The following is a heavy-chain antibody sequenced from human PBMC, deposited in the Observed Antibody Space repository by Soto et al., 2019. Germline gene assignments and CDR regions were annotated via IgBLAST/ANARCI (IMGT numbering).Heavy chain of an antibody. CDR3: AREYVTGYYNVLGY. D-gene: IGHD3-9*01. J-gene: IGHJ4*02. CDR1: GFTFSTYS. Sequence: QVQLVESGGGVVQPGRSLRLSCAASGFTFSTYSMHWVRQAPGKGLEWVAVLSYDVRNKFYADSVKGRFTISRDNAKNTVYLQMNSLRTEDTAVYYCAREYVTGYYNVLGYWGQGTLVTGSS. CDR2: LSYDVRNK. V-gene: IGHV3-30*04.